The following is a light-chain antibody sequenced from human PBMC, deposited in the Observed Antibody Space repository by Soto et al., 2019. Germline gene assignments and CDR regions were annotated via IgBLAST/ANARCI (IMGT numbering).Light chain of an antibody. CDR2: DVS. V-gene: IGLV2-14*01. CDR1: SGDIGDYNY. J-gene: IGLJ1*01. CDR3: CSYTRSGTLI. Sequence: LTQPASVSGSPGQSITISCVGTSGDIGDYNYVSWYQQHPGKVPKVIIYDVSNRPSGVSYRFSGTKSGNTASLTVSGLQAEHEADYYCCSYTRSGTLIFGTGTKVTAL.